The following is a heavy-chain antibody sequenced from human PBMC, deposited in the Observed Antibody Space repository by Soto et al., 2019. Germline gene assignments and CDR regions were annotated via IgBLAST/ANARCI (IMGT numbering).Heavy chain of an antibody. J-gene: IGHJ6*02. V-gene: IGHV1-8*01. CDR2: MNPNSGNT. CDR1: GYTFTSYD. Sequence: QVQLVQSGAEVKKPGASVKVSCKASGYTFTSYDINWVRQATGQGLEWRGWMNPNSGNTGYAQKFQGRVTMTRNSSIRTAYMELSSLRSEHPAVYYCAREKTSYGMDVWGQGTTVTVSS. CDR3: AREKTSYGMDV.